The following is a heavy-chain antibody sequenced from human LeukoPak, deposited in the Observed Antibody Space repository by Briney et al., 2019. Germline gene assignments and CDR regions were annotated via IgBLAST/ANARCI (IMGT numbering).Heavy chain of an antibody. CDR1: GGSISSYY. V-gene: IGHV4-59*08. Sequence: SETLSFTCTVSGGSISSYYWSWIRQPPGNGLEWIGYIYYSGSTNYNPSLKSRVTISVDTSKNQFSLKLSSVTAADTAVYYCASTGGPYDHYYYGMDVWGQGTTVTVSS. CDR2: IYYSGST. D-gene: IGHD5-12*01. J-gene: IGHJ6*02. CDR3: ASTGGPYDHYYYGMDV.